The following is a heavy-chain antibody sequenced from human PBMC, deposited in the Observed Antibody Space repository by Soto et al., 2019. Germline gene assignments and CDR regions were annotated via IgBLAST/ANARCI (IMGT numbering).Heavy chain of an antibody. J-gene: IGHJ6*02. CDR3: ARLDTTSFGMDV. V-gene: IGHV4-39*01. CDR1: GGSISSSSYY. CDR2: IYYSGST. Sequence: SETLSLTCTVSGGSISSSSYYWGWIRQPPGKGLEWIGSIYYSGSTYYNPSLKSRVTISVDTSKNQFSLKLSPVTAADTAVYYCARLDTTSFGMDVWGQGTTVTVSS. D-gene: IGHD1-1*01.